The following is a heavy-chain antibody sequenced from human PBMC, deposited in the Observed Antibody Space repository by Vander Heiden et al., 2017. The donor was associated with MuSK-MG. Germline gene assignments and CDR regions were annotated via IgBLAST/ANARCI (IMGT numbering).Heavy chain of an antibody. CDR1: GFTFSSYE. CDR3: ARDLSRDGYNYYFDY. CDR2: ISSSGSTI. D-gene: IGHD5-12*01. Sequence: EVQLVESGGGLVQPGGSLRLSCAASGFTFSSYEMNWVRQAPGKGLEWVSYISSSGSTIYYADSVKGRFTISRDNAKNSLYLQMNSLRAEDTAVYYCARDLSRDGYNYYFDYWGQGTLVTVSS. J-gene: IGHJ4*02. V-gene: IGHV3-48*03.